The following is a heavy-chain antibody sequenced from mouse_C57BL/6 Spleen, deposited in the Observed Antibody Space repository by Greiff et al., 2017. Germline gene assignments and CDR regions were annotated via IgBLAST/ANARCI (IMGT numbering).Heavy chain of an antibody. Sequence: QVQLQQSGAELVKPGASVKLSCTASGYTFTEYSIHWVKQRSGQGLEWIGWFYPGGGSIKYNEKFKDKATLTADTSSSTVYMELSRLTSEDTAVYYCAGYEDYYGSSYYFDYWGQGTTLTVSS. V-gene: IGHV1-62-2*01. D-gene: IGHD1-1*01. CDR2: FYPGGGSI. CDR1: GYTFTEYS. J-gene: IGHJ2*01. CDR3: AGYEDYYGSSYYFDY.